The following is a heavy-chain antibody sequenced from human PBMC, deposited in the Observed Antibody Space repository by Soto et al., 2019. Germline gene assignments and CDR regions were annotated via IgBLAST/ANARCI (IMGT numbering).Heavy chain of an antibody. CDR1: GFTVSSYA. J-gene: IGHJ4*02. D-gene: IGHD1-20*01. CDR2: ISYDGSNK. V-gene: IGHV3-30-3*01. Sequence: GGSLGLSCAASGFTVSSYAMHWVRQAPGKGLEWVAVISYDGSNKYYADSVKGRFTISRDNSKNTLYLQMNSLRAEDTAVYYCAVYEPIDYWGQGTLVTVSS. CDR3: AVYEPIDY.